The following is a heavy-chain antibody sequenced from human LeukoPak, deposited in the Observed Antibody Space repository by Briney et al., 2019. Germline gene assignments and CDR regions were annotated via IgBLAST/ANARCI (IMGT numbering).Heavy chain of an antibody. CDR2: IYYSGST. Sequence: SQTLSLTCTVSGGSISSGGYYWSWIRQQPGKGLEWIGYIYYSGSTYYNPSLKSRVTISVDTSKNQFSLKLSSVTAADTAVYYCAREVNDSSGRGDYFDYWGQGALVSVSS. V-gene: IGHV4-31*03. J-gene: IGHJ4*02. CDR3: AREVNDSSGRGDYFDY. CDR1: GGSISSGGYY. D-gene: IGHD3-22*01.